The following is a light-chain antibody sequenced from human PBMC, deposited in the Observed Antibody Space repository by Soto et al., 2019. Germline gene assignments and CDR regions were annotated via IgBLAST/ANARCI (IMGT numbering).Light chain of an antibody. CDR1: QSVSSY. Sequence: EIVLTQSPATLSLSPGERATLSCRASQSVSSYLAWYQQKPGQAPRLLIYDASNKATGIPARFSGSGSGTDFTVTISSLGPEDFAVYYCQQRSNWPPMYTFGQGTKLEIK. CDR3: QQRSNWPPMYT. J-gene: IGKJ2*01. CDR2: DAS. V-gene: IGKV3-11*01.